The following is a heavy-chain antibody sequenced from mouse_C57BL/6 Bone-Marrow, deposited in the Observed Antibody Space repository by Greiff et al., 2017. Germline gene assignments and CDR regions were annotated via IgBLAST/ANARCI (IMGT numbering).Heavy chain of an antibody. D-gene: IGHD2-3*01. CDR3: ASPRWLLVDY. J-gene: IGHJ2*01. CDR2: IWSGGST. V-gene: IGHV2-2*01. CDR1: GFSLTSYG. Sequence: VQLQQSGPGLVQPSQSLSITCTVSGFSLTSYGVHWVRQSPGKGLEWLGGIWSGGSTDYNAAFISSLSISKDNSKSQVFFKMNSLQADDTAIYYCASPRWLLVDYWGQGTALTVSS.